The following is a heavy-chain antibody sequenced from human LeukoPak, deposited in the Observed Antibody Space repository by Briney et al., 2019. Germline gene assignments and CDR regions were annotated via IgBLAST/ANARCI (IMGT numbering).Heavy chain of an antibody. Sequence: SVKVSCKASGGTFSSYAISWVRQAPGQGLGWMGGIIPIFGTANYAQKFQGRVTITTDESTSTAYMELSSLRSEDTAVYYCATSWTGTTGSFDYWGQGTLVTVSS. CDR2: IIPIFGTA. V-gene: IGHV1-69*05. D-gene: IGHD1-7*01. CDR3: ATSWTGTTGSFDY. J-gene: IGHJ4*02. CDR1: GGTFSSYA.